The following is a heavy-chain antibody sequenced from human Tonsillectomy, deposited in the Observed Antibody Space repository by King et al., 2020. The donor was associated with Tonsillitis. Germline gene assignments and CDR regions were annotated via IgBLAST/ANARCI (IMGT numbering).Heavy chain of an antibody. Sequence: QLQESGPGLVKPSETLSLTCTVSGGSISSYYWSWIRQPPGKGLEWIGYIYYSGSTNYNPSLKSRVTISVDTSKNQFSLKLSSVTAADTAVYYCARDDVGLNGWFDPWGQGTLVTVSS. J-gene: IGHJ5*02. CDR1: GGSISSYY. CDR3: ARDDVGLNGWFDP. D-gene: IGHD1-1*01. CDR2: IYYSGST. V-gene: IGHV4-59*01.